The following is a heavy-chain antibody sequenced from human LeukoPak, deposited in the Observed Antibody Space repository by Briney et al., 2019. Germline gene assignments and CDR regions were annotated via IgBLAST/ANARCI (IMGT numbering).Heavy chain of an antibody. J-gene: IGHJ3*02. CDR3: ARAVRGVGAFDI. D-gene: IGHD3-10*01. CDR1: GFTFGVYA. CDR2: IRSKAYGGTT. V-gene: IGHV3-49*04. Sequence: QAGGSLTLSCTASGFTFGVYATNWVRHAPGKGLERVSFIRSKAYGGTTEYAASLRGRFTISRDDSEGIAYLHMNSLKTEDTAVYYCARAVRGVGAFDIWGQGTMVTVSS.